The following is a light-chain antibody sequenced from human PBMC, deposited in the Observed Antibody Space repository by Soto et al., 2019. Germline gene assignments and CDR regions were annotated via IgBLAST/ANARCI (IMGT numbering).Light chain of an antibody. Sequence: QSVLTQPPSASGSPGQSVTISCTGTSSDVGGYNYVSWYQQHPGKAPKLMIYEVSKRPSGVPDRFSGSKSGNTASLTVSGLQAEDEADYYCSSYAGSNIPVVFGGGNKVTVL. CDR3: SSYAGSNIPVV. CDR2: EVS. J-gene: IGLJ2*01. V-gene: IGLV2-8*01. CDR1: SSDVGGYNY.